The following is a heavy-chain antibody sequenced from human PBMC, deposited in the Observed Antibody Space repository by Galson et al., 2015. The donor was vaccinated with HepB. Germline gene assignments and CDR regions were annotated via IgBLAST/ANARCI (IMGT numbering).Heavy chain of an antibody. J-gene: IGHJ4*02. CDR1: GYTFTSYR. Sequence: SVKVSCKASGYTFTSYRISWVRQAPGQGLEWVGWISAYNGNTNYVQKFQGRVTMTTDTSTTTAYMEVRSLRSDDTAVYYCARGRSSGWSFDYWGQGTLVTVSS. D-gene: IGHD6-19*01. V-gene: IGHV1-18*01. CDR2: ISAYNGNT. CDR3: ARGRSSGWSFDY.